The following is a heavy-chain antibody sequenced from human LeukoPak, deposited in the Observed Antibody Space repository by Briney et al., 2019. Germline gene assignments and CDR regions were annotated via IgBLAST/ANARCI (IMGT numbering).Heavy chain of an antibody. CDR1: GYTFTSYG. Sequence: ASVKVSCKASGYTFTSYGISWVRQAPGQGLEWMGWISAYNGNTNYAQKLQGRVTMTTGTSTSTAYVELRSLRSDDTAVYYCARVELELRVWFDPWGQGTLVTVSS. V-gene: IGHV1-18*01. J-gene: IGHJ5*02. D-gene: IGHD1-7*01. CDR2: ISAYNGNT. CDR3: ARVELELRVWFDP.